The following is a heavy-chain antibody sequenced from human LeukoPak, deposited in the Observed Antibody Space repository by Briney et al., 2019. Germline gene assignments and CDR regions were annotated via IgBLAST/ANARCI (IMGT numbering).Heavy chain of an antibody. J-gene: IGHJ4*02. D-gene: IGHD2-15*01. V-gene: IGHV1-2*06. Sequence: ASVKVSCKASGYTFAGYYMHWVRQALGQGLEWMGRINPNSGGTNYAQKFQGRVTMTRDTSISTAYMELSRLRSDDTAVYYCARVRHPTLQDFDYWGQGTLVTVSS. CDR3: ARVRHPTLQDFDY. CDR1: GYTFAGYY. CDR2: INPNSGGT.